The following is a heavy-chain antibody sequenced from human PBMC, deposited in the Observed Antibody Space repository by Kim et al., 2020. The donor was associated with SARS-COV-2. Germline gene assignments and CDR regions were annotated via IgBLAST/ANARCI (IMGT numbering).Heavy chain of an antibody. D-gene: IGHD4-17*01. Sequence: SETLYLTCTVSGGSISSYYWSWIRQPAGKGLEWIGLIHTSGSTNCNPSLKSRVTMSVDTSKNQFSLKLSSVTAADTAVYYCARNGDYAAKDWGQGILVTVSS. CDR3: ARNGDYAAKD. CDR2: IHTSGST. J-gene: IGHJ4*02. V-gene: IGHV4-4*07. CDR1: GGSISSYY.